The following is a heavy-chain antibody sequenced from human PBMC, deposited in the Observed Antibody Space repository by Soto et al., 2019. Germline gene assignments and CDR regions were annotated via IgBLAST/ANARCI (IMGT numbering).Heavy chain of an antibody. V-gene: IGHV3-30*03. CDR1: GLTINIYD. CDR2: ISYDGNNK. J-gene: IGHJ3*02. CDR3: AIIHSGSCGFDI. D-gene: IGHD1-26*01. Sequence: VQLVESGGGVVQPGRSLRLSCTASGLTINIYDIYWVRQAPGKGLEWVSLISYDGNNKYYADSVKGRFTISRDNSKNTLYLQMDSLRAEDTAVYHCAIIHSGSCGFDIWGQGTMVIFSS.